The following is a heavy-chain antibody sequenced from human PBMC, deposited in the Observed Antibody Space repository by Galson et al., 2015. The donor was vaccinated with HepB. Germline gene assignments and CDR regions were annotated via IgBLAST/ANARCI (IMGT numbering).Heavy chain of an antibody. V-gene: IGHV3-21*01. CDR2: ISSSSSYI. D-gene: IGHD3-10*01. CDR3: ASVEITLGRGGLRTRSYFGY. CDR1: GITFSTYS. Sequence: SLRLSCAASGITFSTYSMNWVRQAPGKGLEWVSSISSSSSYIHYADSVKGRFTISRDNAKRSLYLQMNSLRAEDTAVYFCASVEITLGRGGLRTRSYFGYWGQGTLVTVSS. J-gene: IGHJ4*02.